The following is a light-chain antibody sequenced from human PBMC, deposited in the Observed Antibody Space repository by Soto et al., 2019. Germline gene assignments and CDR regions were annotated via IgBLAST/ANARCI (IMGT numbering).Light chain of an antibody. CDR3: MQATHFPRT. J-gene: IGKJ1*01. CDR2: KIS. V-gene: IGKV2-24*01. Sequence: IVMTQTPLSSPVTLGQPASISCRSSESLLHIDGTTYLSWLQQRPGQPPRVIIYKISDRLSGVPDRFSGSGVGTDFTLKISRVEAEDVGVYYCMQATHFPRTFGQGTKVELK. CDR1: ESLLHIDGTTY.